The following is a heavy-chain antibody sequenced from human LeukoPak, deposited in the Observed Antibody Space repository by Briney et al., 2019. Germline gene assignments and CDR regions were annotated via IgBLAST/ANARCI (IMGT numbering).Heavy chain of an antibody. D-gene: IGHD3-22*01. Sequence: GGSLRLSCAASGFTFSSYGMHWVRQAPGKGLEWVAVIWYDGSNKYYADSVKGRFTISRDNSKNTLYLQMNSLRVEDTAVYYCARDQDYYDSSGSPNYYFDYWGQGTLVTVSS. V-gene: IGHV3-33*01. CDR3: ARDQDYYDSSGSPNYYFDY. J-gene: IGHJ4*02. CDR1: GFTFSSYG. CDR2: IWYDGSNK.